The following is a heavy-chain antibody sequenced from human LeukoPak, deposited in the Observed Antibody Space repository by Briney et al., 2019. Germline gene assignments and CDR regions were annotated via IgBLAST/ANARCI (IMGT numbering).Heavy chain of an antibody. CDR3: ARGASSIAALNPFWYFDL. J-gene: IGHJ2*01. V-gene: IGHV1-46*01. D-gene: IGHD6-13*01. CDR1: GYTFTSYY. Sequence: ASVKVSCKASGYTFTSYYMHWVRQAPGQGLEWMGIINPSRGSTSYAQTFQGRVTMTRDTSTNTVYMELSSLRSEDTAVYYCARGASSIAALNPFWYFDLWGRGTQLSVSS. CDR2: INPSRGST.